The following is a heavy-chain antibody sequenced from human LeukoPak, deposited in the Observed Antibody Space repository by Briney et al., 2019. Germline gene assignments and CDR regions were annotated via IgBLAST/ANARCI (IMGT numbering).Heavy chain of an antibody. D-gene: IGHD5-12*01. CDR1: GFTFSNDW. Sequence: PGGSLRLSCAASGFTFSNDWMGWVRQAPGKGLEWVASIKHDGSEKYYVDSVKGRFTISRDNAMNSLYLQINSLRVEDTAVYYCARKCGGYENDWGQGTLVTVSS. J-gene: IGHJ4*02. CDR3: ARKCGGYEND. CDR2: IKHDGSEK. V-gene: IGHV3-7*01.